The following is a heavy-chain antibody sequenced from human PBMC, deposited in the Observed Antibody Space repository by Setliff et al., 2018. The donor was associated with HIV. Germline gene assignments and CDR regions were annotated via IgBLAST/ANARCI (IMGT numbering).Heavy chain of an antibody. D-gene: IGHD5-18*01. CDR2: IKWNGGST. J-gene: IGHJ5*02. Sequence: AGGSLRLSCAASGFTFDNYGMSWVRQVPGKGLEWVSGIKWNGGSTGYGDSVKGRFTISRDISKNTLSLQMNNLRPEDTAVYFCARDGGYSYGGGAFDHWGQGTLVTVSS. CDR1: GFTFDNYG. CDR3: ARDGGYSYGGGAFDH. V-gene: IGHV3-20*04.